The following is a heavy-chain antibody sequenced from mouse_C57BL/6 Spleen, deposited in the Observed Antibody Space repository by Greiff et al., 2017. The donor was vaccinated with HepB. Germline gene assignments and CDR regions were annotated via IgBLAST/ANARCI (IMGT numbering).Heavy chain of an antibody. J-gene: IGHJ4*01. Sequence: VQGVESGPGLVAPSQCLSITCTVSGFSLTSYAISWVRQPPGKGLEWLGVIWTGGGTNYNSDLKSRLSISKDNSKSQVFLKMNSLQTDDAARCYCARNGEGAMDYWGQGTSVTVSS. V-gene: IGHV2-9-1*01. CDR1: GFSLTSYA. CDR2: IWTGGGT. CDR3: ARNGEGAMDY.